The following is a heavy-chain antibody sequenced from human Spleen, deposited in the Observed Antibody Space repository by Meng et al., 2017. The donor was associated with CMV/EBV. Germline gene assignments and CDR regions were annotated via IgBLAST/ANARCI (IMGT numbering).Heavy chain of an antibody. Sequence: VSSGSDYWRWVRQPPGKGLEWLGYIYYNGDSNYNRSLKSRVTISADTSRNQFSLNLQSVTAADTAIYYCATLLYCRGGSCPHYYFDHWGQGILVTVSS. CDR1: VSSGSDY. D-gene: IGHD2-15*01. V-gene: IGHV4-61*01. J-gene: IGHJ4*01. CDR2: IYYNGDS. CDR3: ATLLYCRGGSCPHYYFDH.